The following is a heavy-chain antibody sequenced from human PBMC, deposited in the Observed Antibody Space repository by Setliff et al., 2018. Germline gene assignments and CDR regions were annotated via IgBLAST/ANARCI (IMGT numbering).Heavy chain of an antibody. V-gene: IGHV4-39*07. Sequence: LSLTCTVSGGSISSSSYYWGWIRQPPGTGLEWIGSIYYSGSTYYNPSLKSRVTISVDTSKNQFSLKLSSVTAADTAVYYCARRETYYNFWSGYYAYWGQGTLVTSPQ. CDR1: GGSISSSSYY. J-gene: IGHJ4*02. D-gene: IGHD3-3*01. CDR2: IYYSGST. CDR3: ARRETYYNFWSGYYAY.